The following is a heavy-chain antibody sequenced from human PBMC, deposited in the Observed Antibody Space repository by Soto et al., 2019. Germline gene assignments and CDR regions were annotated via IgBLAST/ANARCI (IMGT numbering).Heavy chain of an antibody. CDR1: GFTFTAYD. J-gene: IGHJ4*02. V-gene: IGHV3-23*01. Sequence: GGSLRLSCATSGFTFTAYDLTWVRQAPGKGLDWVSGISPSGDTTYDADSVKGRFTISRDNCKTVLYLQMNSLRAEDTAVYYCAFKGTAKPFYWGQGTLV. CDR3: AFKGTAKPFY. D-gene: IGHD2-21*02. CDR2: ISPSGDTT.